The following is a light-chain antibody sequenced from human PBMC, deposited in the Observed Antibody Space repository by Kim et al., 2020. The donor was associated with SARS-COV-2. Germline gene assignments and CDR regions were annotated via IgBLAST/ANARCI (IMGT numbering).Light chain of an antibody. CDR1: KLGDKY. CDR2: QDS. CDR3: QAWDSSTVV. V-gene: IGLV3-1*01. J-gene: IGLJ2*01. Sequence: SYELTQPPSVSVSPGQTASITCYGDKLGDKYACWYQQKPGQSPVLVIYQDSKRPSGIPERFSGSNSGNTATLTISGTKAMDEADYYCQAWDSSTVVFGGG.